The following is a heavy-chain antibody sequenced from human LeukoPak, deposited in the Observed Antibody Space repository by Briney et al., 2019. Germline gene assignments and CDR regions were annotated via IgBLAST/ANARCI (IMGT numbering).Heavy chain of an antibody. CDR2: IYYSGST. V-gene: IGHV4-59*01. CDR1: GGSISSYY. J-gene: IGHJ5*02. D-gene: IGHD4-17*01. Sequence: PSETLSLTCTVSGGSISSYYWSWIRQASGKGLEWIGYIYYSGSTNYNPSLKSRVTISVDTSKNQFSLKLRSVTAADTAVYYCARDKGDYGGYYWFDPWGQGTLVTVSS. CDR3: ARDKGDYGGYYWFDP.